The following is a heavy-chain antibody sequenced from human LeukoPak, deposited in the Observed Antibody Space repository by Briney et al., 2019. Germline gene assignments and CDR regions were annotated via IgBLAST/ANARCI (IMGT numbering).Heavy chain of an antibody. CDR2: INHSGST. Sequence: PSETLSLTCAVYGGSFSGYYWSWIRQPPGKGLEWIGEINHSGSTNYNPSLKSRVTISVDTSKNQFSLKLSSVTAADTAVYYCARGRGYSSYNWFDPRGQGTLVTVSS. CDR1: GGSFSGYY. V-gene: IGHV4-34*01. J-gene: IGHJ5*02. CDR3: ARGRGYSSYNWFDP. D-gene: IGHD2-21*01.